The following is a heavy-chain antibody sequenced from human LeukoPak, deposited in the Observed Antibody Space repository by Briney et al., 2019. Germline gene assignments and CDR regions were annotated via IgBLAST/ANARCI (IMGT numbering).Heavy chain of an antibody. D-gene: IGHD2-21*02. J-gene: IGHJ4*02. Sequence: GESLKISCKGSGYSFTSYWIGWVRQMPGKGLEWMGIIYPGASDTRYSPSFQGQVTISADKSISTAYLQWSSLKASDTAMYYCARGRGHIVVVTAITVGYYFDYWGQGTLVTVSS. V-gene: IGHV5-51*01. CDR2: IYPGASDT. CDR1: GYSFTSYW. CDR3: ARGRGHIVVVTAITVGYYFDY.